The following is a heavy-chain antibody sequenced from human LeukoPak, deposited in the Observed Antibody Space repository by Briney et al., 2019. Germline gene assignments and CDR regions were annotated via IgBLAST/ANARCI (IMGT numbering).Heavy chain of an antibody. V-gene: IGHV4-4*03. D-gene: IGHD3-22*01. Sequence: PETLSLTCAVSGGSTSSSNWWSWVRQPPGKGLEWIGEIYHSGSANYNPSLKRRLTISVDKSKNQFSLRLSSVPAADTAGYYCASAGHDGIGYKVCWGQGTLVTVSS. CDR3: ASAGHDGIGYKVC. J-gene: IGHJ4*02. CDR2: IYHSGSA. CDR1: GGSTSSSNW.